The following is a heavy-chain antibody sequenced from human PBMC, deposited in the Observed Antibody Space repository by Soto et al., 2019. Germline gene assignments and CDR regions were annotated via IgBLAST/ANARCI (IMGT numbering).Heavy chain of an antibody. D-gene: IGHD6-19*01. CDR2: MYASGST. J-gene: IGHJ4*02. CDR1: GSSITSSNW. CDR3: AIETVAGRDY. V-gene: IGHV4-4*02. Sequence: SETLSLTCAVSGSSITSSNWWSWVRQPPGKGLEWIGEMYASGSTSCNPSLKSRLTISVDKSKNQLSLNLDSVTAADTALYYCAIETVAGRDYWGQGTLVTVSS.